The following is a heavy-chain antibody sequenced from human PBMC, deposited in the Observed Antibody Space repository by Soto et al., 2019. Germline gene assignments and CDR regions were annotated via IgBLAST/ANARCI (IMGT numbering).Heavy chain of an antibody. J-gene: IGHJ6*03. CDR2: IDSSGST. CDR1: GGSMSRDY. D-gene: IGHD7-27*01. V-gene: IGHV4-59*01. Sequence: QVQLQESGPGLVKPSETLSLTCTVSGGSMSRDYWSWIRQPPGKGLEWVGYIDSSGSTNYNPSLNSRVNISLDTSKNQFSLKLTSVTAAVTAVYYCAKAAWGIDFYHYIDVWGEGTTVTVSS. CDR3: AKAAWGIDFYHYIDV.